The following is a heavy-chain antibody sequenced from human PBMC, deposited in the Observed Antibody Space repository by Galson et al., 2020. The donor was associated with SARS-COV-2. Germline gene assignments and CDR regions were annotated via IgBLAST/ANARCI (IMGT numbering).Heavy chain of an antibody. V-gene: IGHV3-7*04. CDR1: GFSFSGYW. D-gene: IGHD5-12*01. Sequence: WGSLRLSCAASGFSFSGYWMSWVRQTPGKGLEWVASINQAGGEKDYVDSVKGRFTISRDNAKTSMFLQMNSLRGEDTAVYYCARLRGGYDFDYWGQGTPVTVSS. J-gene: IGHJ4*02. CDR2: INQAGGEK. CDR3: ARLRGGYDFDY.